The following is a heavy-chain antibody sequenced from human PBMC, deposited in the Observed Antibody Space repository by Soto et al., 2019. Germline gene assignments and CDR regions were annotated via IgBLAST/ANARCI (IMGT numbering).Heavy chain of an antibody. J-gene: IGHJ4*02. CDR2: ISSSSTYI. CDR3: ARVSAGIYFDY. D-gene: IGHD3-10*01. CDR1: GFTFSSYS. Sequence: EVQLVESGGGLVKPGGSLRLSCASSGFTFSSYSMNWVRQAPGKGLEWVSSISSSSTYIYYADSVKGRFTISRDNAKNSLYLQMNSLRAEDTAVYYCARVSAGIYFDYWGQGTLVTVSS. V-gene: IGHV3-21*01.